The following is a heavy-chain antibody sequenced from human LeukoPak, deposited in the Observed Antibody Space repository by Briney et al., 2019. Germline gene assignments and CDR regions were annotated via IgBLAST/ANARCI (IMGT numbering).Heavy chain of an antibody. V-gene: IGHV4-34*01. D-gene: IGHD5-24*01. CDR2: INHSGST. Sequence: PSETLSLTCAVYGGSFSGYYWSWIRQPPGKGLEWIREINHSGSTNYNPSLKSRVTISVDTSKNQFSLKLSSVTAADTAVYYCARGESYNGAFDYWGQGTLVTVSS. J-gene: IGHJ4*02. CDR3: ARGESYNGAFDY. CDR1: GGSFSGYY.